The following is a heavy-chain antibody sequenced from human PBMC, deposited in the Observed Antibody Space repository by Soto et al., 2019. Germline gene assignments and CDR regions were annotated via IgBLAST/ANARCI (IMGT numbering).Heavy chain of an antibody. CDR3: ARELAVVRGPSLPNWFDP. CDR1: GGSISSGDYY. V-gene: IGHV4-30-4*01. CDR2: IYYSGST. Sequence: NPSETLSLTCTVSGGSISSGDYYWSWIRQPPGKGLEWIGYIYYSGSTYYNLSLKSRVTISVDTSKNQFSLKLSSVTAADTAVYYCARELAVVRGPSLPNWFDPWGQGTLVTVSS. J-gene: IGHJ5*02. D-gene: IGHD3-10*01.